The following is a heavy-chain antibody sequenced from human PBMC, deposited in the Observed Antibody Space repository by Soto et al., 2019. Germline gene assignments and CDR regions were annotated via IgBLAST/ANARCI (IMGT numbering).Heavy chain of an antibody. CDR2: ITVDNGNT. Sequence: QVQLVQSGAEVKKPGASVKVSCKASGFSFTTYGVTWVRQAPGQGLEWMGWITVDNGNTHYVQNLQGRVTMTTDTSTNTAYMELWRLRSDDTAVYYCARGYSYGSYWYFDLWGRGTLVTVSS. D-gene: IGHD5-18*01. CDR1: GFSFTTYG. J-gene: IGHJ2*01. V-gene: IGHV1-18*01. CDR3: ARGYSYGSYWYFDL.